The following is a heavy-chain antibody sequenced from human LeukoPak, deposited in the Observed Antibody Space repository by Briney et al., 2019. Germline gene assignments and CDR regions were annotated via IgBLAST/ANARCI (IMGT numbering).Heavy chain of an antibody. CDR1: GGSFSGYY. V-gene: IGHV4-34*01. J-gene: IGHJ4*02. Sequence: PSETLSLTCAVYGGSFSGYYWSWIRQPPGKGLEWIGEINHSGSTNYNPSLKSRVTISVDTSKNQFSLKLSSVTAADTAMYYCASRRQWLVRFDYWGQGTLVTVSS. CDR3: ASRRQWLVRFDY. D-gene: IGHD6-19*01. CDR2: INHSGST.